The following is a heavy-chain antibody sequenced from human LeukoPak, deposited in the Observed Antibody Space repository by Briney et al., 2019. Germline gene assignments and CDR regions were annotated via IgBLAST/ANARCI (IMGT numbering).Heavy chain of an antibody. CDR1: GFTFSSYA. CDR2: ISSNGGST. D-gene: IGHD1-14*01. V-gene: IGHV3-64*01. Sequence: GVSLRLSCAASGFTFSSYAMHWVRQAPGQGLEYVSAISSNGGSTYYSNSVKGRFTIPRDNSKNTLYLQMGSLRAEDMAVYYCAREKTRGFDYWGQGTLVTVSS. J-gene: IGHJ4*02. CDR3: AREKTRGFDY.